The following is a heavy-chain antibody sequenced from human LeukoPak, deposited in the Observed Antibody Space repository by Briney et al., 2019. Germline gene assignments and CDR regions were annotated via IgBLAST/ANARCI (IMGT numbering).Heavy chain of an antibody. CDR3: ARSSGDIVVVPADY. CDR2: IIPILGIA. J-gene: IGHJ4*02. V-gene: IGHV1-69*04. D-gene: IGHD2-2*01. Sequence: SVKVSCKASGGTFSSYAISWARQAPGQGLEWMGRIIPILGIANYAQKFQGRVTITADKSTSTAYMELSSLRSEDTAVYYCARSSGDIVVVPADYWGQGTLVTVSS. CDR1: GGTFSSYA.